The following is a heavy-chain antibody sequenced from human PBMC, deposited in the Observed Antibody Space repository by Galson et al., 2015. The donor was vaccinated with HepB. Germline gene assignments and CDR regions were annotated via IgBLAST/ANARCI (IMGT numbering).Heavy chain of an antibody. V-gene: IGHV3-23*01. CDR1: GFTFSSYA. CDR2: ISGSGGST. J-gene: IGHJ3*02. D-gene: IGHD3-3*01. CDR3: AKDGDYYDFWSGSKYMGGDAFDI. Sequence: SLRLSCAASGFTFSSYAMSWVRQAPGKGLEWVSAISGSGGSTYYADSVKGRFTISRDNSKNTLYLQMNSLRAEDTAVYYCAKDGDYYDFWSGSKYMGGDAFDIWGQGTMVTVSS.